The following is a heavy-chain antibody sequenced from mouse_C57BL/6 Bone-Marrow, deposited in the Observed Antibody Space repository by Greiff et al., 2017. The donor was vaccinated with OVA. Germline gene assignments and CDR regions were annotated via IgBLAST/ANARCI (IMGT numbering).Heavy chain of an antibody. J-gene: IGHJ1*03. D-gene: IGHD1-1*01. Sequence: QVQLKESGAELVRPGASVKLSCKASGYTFTSYGISWVKQRTGQGLEWIGEIYPRSGNTYYNEKFKGKATLTADKSSSTAYMELRSLTSEDSAVYFCARDYYGSSWYCDVWGTGTTVTVSA. V-gene: IGHV1-81*01. CDR1: GYTFTSYG. CDR2: IYPRSGNT. CDR3: ARDYYGSSWYCDV.